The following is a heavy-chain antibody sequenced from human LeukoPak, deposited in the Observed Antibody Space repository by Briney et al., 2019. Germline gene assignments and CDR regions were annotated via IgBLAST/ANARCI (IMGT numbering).Heavy chain of an antibody. CDR2: IWYDGSNK. Sequence: GGSLRLSCAASGFTFSSYGMHWVRQAPGKGLEWGAGIWYDGSNKYYADSVKGRFTISRDNSKTTLYLQMSSLRAEDTAVYYCARDSALWFGELHWFDPWGQGTLVTVSS. CDR3: ARDSALWFGELHWFDP. CDR1: GFTFSSYG. D-gene: IGHD3-10*01. J-gene: IGHJ5*02. V-gene: IGHV3-33*01.